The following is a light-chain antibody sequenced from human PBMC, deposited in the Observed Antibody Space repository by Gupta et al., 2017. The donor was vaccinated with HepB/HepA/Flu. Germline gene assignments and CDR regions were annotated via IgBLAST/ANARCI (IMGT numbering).Light chain of an antibody. J-gene: IGKJ4*01. V-gene: IGKV1-6*01. Sequence: ALQMTQSPSSLSASVGDRVTITCRAGQGIGNQLSWYQQTPGKAPKLLVYSASSLQSGTPSRFSGSGSGTYFTLTISSLQPEDIATYYCLQDDSYPLTFGGGTKVEI. CDR3: LQDDSYPLT. CDR2: SAS. CDR1: QGIGNQ.